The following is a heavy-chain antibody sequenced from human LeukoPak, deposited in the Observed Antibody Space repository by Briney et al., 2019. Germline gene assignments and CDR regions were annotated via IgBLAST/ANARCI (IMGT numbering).Heavy chain of an antibody. V-gene: IGHV4-34*01. Sequence: SETLSLTCAVYGGSFSGYYWSWIRQPPGKGLEWIGEINHSGSTNYNPSLKSRVTISVDTSKNQFPLKLSSVTAADTAVYYCARGISTSGGFDPWGQGTLVTVSS. J-gene: IGHJ5*02. CDR2: INHSGST. D-gene: IGHD7-27*01. CDR1: GGSFSGYY. CDR3: ARGISTSGGFDP.